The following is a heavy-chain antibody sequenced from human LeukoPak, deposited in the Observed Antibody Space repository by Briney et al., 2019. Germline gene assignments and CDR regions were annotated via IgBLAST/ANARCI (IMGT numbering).Heavy chain of an antibody. CDR1: GFTFSSYS. CDR2: ISSSSSYI. CDR3: ASSVQLWFLFDY. D-gene: IGHD5-18*01. V-gene: IGHV3-21*01. J-gene: IGHJ4*02. Sequence: PGGSLRLSCAASGFTFSSYSMNWVRQAPGKGLEWVSSISSSSSYIYYAESVKGRFTISRDNAKNSLYLQMNSLRAEDTAVYYCASSVQLWFLFDYWGQGTLVTVSS.